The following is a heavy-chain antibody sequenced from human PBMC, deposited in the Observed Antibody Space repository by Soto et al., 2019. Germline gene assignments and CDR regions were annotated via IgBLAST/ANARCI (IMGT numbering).Heavy chain of an antibody. CDR2: ISAYNSNT. CDR3: ARDSGNLGNWAYFFDY. CDR1: GYTFSDFG. D-gene: IGHD1-1*01. J-gene: IGHJ4*02. Sequence: QGQLVQSGAEVKKPGASVKVSCKASGYTFSDFGVSWVRQAPGQGLEWMGWISAYNSNTNYAQKVQGRVTMTTDTSTSTAYMEARNLTSDDTAVYYCARDSGNLGNWAYFFDYWGQGTLVTVSS. V-gene: IGHV1-18*01.